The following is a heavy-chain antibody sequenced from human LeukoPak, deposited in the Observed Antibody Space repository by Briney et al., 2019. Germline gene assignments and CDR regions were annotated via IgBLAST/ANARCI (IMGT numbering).Heavy chain of an antibody. CDR3: ARGADGVSSNSRGWFDP. Sequence: GGSLRLSCTASGFTFSSYSMNWVRQAPGKGLEWVSSISTSSSYIYYADSVKGRFTISRDNARNSLYQQMNTLRAEDTAVYSCARGADGVSSNSRGWFDPWGQGTLVTVSS. CDR2: ISTSSSYI. CDR1: GFTFSSYS. V-gene: IGHV3-21*01. D-gene: IGHD2-15*01. J-gene: IGHJ5*02.